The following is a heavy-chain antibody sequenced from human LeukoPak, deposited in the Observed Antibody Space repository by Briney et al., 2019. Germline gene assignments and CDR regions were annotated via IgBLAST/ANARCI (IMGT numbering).Heavy chain of an antibody. CDR3: ARDSPSSIGQLERRKYYYGMDV. J-gene: IGHJ6*02. D-gene: IGHD1-1*01. CDR2: IDQDGSEK. CDR1: GFTFSIYW. Sequence: GGSLRLSCAASGFTFSIYWMHWVRQAPGKGLQWVANIDQDGSEKYYVDSVKGRFTISRDNAKNSLYLQMNSLRAEDTAVYYCARDSPSSIGQLERRKYYYGMDVWGQGTTVTVSS. V-gene: IGHV3-7*03.